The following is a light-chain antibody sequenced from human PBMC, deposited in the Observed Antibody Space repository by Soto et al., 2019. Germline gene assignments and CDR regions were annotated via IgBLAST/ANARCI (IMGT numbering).Light chain of an antibody. CDR2: GAS. J-gene: IGKJ2*01. CDR3: QQLNSYPYT. V-gene: IGKV1-9*01. Sequence: DIQLTQSPSFLSTSVGDRVTITCRASQDISSYLAWYQQKPGKAPKLLIYGASTLQSGVPSRFSGSGSGTDFTLTISSLQPEDFATYSCQQLNSYPYTFGQGTKVEI. CDR1: QDISSY.